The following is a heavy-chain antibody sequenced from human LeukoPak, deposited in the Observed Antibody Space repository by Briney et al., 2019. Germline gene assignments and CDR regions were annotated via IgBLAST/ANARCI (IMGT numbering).Heavy chain of an antibody. CDR2: IFNGGST. V-gene: IGHV4-59*01. Sequence: PSETLSLTCTVSGGSISSYYWSWIRQPPGKRLEWIGYIFNGGSTEYNPSFRSRVTISVDTSRDQFFLRLSSVTAADTAIYYCASRPADTTWYGVFDYWSQGTLVTVSS. CDR1: GGSISSYY. D-gene: IGHD3-10*01. J-gene: IGHJ4*02. CDR3: ASRPADTTWYGVFDY.